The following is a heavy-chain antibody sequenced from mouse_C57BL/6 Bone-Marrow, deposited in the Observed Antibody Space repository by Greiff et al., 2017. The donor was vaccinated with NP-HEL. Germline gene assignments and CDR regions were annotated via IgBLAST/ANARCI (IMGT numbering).Heavy chain of an antibody. Sequence: VQRVESGAELARPGASVKLSCKASGYTFTSYGISWVKQRTGQGLEWIGEIYPRSGNTYYNEKFKGKATLTADKSSSTAYMELRSLTSEDSAVYFCAEDDYDVSFAYWGQGTLVTVSA. J-gene: IGHJ3*01. CDR3: AEDDYDVSFAY. D-gene: IGHD2-4*01. CDR1: GYTFTSYG. CDR2: IYPRSGNT. V-gene: IGHV1-81*01.